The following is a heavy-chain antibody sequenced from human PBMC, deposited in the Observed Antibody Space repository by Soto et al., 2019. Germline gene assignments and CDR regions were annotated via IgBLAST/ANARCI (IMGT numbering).Heavy chain of an antibody. CDR1: GGSISSYY. V-gene: IGHV4-59*08. D-gene: IGHD3-9*01. CDR3: ARSPSSKGRYFDWAYFDY. Sequence: SETLSLTCTVSGGSISSYYWSWIRQPPGKGLEWIGYIYYSGSTNYNPSLKSRVTISVDTSKNQFSLKLSSVTAADTAVYYCARSPSSKGRYFDWAYFDYWGQGTLVTV. J-gene: IGHJ4*02. CDR2: IYYSGST.